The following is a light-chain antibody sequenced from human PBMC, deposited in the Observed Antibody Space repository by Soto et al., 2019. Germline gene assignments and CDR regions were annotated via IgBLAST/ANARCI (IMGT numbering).Light chain of an antibody. CDR2: DAS. CDR1: QTVRNNY. CDR3: QQYGSSPPTT. V-gene: IGKV3-20*01. J-gene: IGKJ5*01. Sequence: FVLTQSPGTLSLSPWERATLSCRASQTVRNNYLAWYQQKPGQAPRLLIYDASSRATGIPDRFSGGGSGTDFTLTISRLEPEDFAVYYCQQYGSSPPTTFGQGTRLEIK.